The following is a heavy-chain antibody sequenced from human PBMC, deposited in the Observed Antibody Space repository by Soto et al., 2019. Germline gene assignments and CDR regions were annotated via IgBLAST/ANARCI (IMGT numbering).Heavy chain of an antibody. CDR2: ISWNSGSI. CDR3: AKDVAARPLNWFDP. D-gene: IGHD6-6*01. CDR1: GFTFDDYA. V-gene: IGHV3-9*01. J-gene: IGHJ5*02. Sequence: GGSLRLSCAASGFTFDDYAMHWVRQAPGKGLEWVSGISWNSGSIGYADSVKGRFTISRDNAKNSLYLQMNSLRAGDTALYYCAKDVAARPLNWFDPWGQGTLVTVSS.